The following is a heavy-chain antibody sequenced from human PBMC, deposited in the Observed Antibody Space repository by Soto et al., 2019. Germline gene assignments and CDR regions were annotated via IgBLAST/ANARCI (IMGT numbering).Heavy chain of an antibody. J-gene: IGHJ3*02. CDR1: GFTFSSYG. CDR2: IWYDGSNK. V-gene: IGHV3-33*01. Sequence: QVQLVESGGGVVQPGRSLRLSCAASGFTFSSYGMHWVRQAPGKGLEWVAVIWYDGSNKYYADSVKGRFTISRDNSKNTLYLQMNSLRAEDTAVYYCARDGGYYDSSGRDAFDIWGQGTMVTVSS. CDR3: ARDGGYYDSSGRDAFDI. D-gene: IGHD3-22*01.